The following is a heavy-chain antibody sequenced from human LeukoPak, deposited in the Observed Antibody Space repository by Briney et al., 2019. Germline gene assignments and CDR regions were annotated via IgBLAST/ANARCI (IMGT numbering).Heavy chain of an antibody. J-gene: IGHJ1*01. V-gene: IGHV3-49*04. CDR1: RFASSEVS. CDR2: IRSKTYAGTT. Sequence: SLRPSPAPSRFASSEVSTSSVSQAPGKGLEWVGFIRSKTYAGTTEYAASVNGRFTISRDDSKSIAYLQMNRLKTEATAVNTGTTARQGAVASFQHCGQGTLVTVSS. D-gene: IGHD6-19*01. CDR3: TTARQGAVASFQH.